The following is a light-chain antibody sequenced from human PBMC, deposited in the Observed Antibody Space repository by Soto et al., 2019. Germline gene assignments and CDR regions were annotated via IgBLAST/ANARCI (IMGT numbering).Light chain of an antibody. V-gene: IGLV2-8*01. CDR2: EVV. J-gene: IGLJ1*01. CDR3: KSDAGINTYV. Sequence: QSALTQPPSASGSPGQSVTISCTGTKSDIGVYDFVSWYQHHPGKAPRLIIYEVVQRPSGVPDRFSGSKSGNTASLTVSGLQAADEADYCCKSDAGINTYVFGSGTKLTVL. CDR1: KSDIGVYDF.